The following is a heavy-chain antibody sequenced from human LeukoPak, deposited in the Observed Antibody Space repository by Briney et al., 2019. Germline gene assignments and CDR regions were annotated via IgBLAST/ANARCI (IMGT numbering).Heavy chain of an antibody. D-gene: IGHD6-13*01. CDR3: ARGYSSSWYYFDY. CDR2: VYYSGST. J-gene: IGHJ4*02. Sequence: SETLSLTCTVSGGSISSYYWSWIRQPPGKGLECIGHVYYSGSTDYNPSLKSRLTISVDSSMNQFSLKLSSVTAADTAVYYCARGYSSSWYYFDYWGQGTLVTVSS. V-gene: IGHV4-59*01. CDR1: GGSISSYY.